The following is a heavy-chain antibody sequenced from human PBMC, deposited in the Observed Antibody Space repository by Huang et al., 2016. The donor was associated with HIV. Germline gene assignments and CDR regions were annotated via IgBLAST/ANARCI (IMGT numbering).Heavy chain of an antibody. CDR3: ATWPPGSQMRAFDI. CDR1: GASFSSGSYY. CDR2: IYTSGST. V-gene: IGHV4-61*09. J-gene: IGHJ3*02. D-gene: IGHD2-15*01. Sequence: QVQLQESGPGLVKPSQTLSLTCPVSGASFSSGSYYWTWIQQPAGKGLEWIGHIYTSGSTNYNPSLKRRVTISIDTSKNHFSLRLNSVTAADTAVYYCATWPPGSQMRAFDIWGPGTMITVSS.